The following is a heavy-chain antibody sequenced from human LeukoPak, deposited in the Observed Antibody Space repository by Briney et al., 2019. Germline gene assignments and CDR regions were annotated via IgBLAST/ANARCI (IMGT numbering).Heavy chain of an antibody. D-gene: IGHD2-15*01. Sequence: PGGSLRLSCAASGFTFSSYAMHWVRQAPGKGLEWVAVISYDGSNKYYADSVEGRFTISRDNSKNTLYLQMNSLRAEDTAVHYCASDGSGCSGGSCYSGTFFDYWGQGTLVTVSS. V-gene: IGHV3-30*04. CDR1: GFTFSSYA. CDR2: ISYDGSNK. CDR3: ASDGSGCSGGSCYSGTFFDY. J-gene: IGHJ4*02.